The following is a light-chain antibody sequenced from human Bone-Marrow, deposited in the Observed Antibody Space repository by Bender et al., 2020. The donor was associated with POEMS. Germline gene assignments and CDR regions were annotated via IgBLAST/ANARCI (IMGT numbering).Light chain of an antibody. Sequence: SYVLTQPPSVSVAPGQTARIACGGNNIGDKGVHWYQQKPGQAPVLVVYDDSERPSGIPERFSGSNSGSTATLTISRVEAGDEADYYCQVWDGPTDHVVFGGGTKLTVL. V-gene: IGLV3-21*02. CDR1: NIGDKG. J-gene: IGLJ2*01. CDR2: DDS. CDR3: QVWDGPTDHVV.